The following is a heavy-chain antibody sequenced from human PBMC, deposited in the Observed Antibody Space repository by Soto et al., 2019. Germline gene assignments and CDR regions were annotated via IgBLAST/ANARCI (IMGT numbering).Heavy chain of an antibody. V-gene: IGHV3-7*01. CDR2: IKYDGSEE. CDR1: GFSLSSVW. CDR3: VTDLNWQGH. J-gene: IGHJ4*02. Sequence: GGSLRLSCVVSGFSLSSVWKTWVRQAPGKGLECVANIKYDGSEEYYVDSVKGRFTISRDNAKNSLYLQMNSLRDEDSAVYYCVTDLNWQGHWGQGT.